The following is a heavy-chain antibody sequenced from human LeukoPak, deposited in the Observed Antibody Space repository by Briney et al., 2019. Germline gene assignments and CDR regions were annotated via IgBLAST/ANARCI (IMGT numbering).Heavy chain of an antibody. J-gene: IGHJ4*02. CDR2: ISSSGSTI. Sequence: GGSLRLSCAASGFTFSSYEMNWVRQAPGKGLEWVSYISSSGSTIYYADSVKGRFTISRDNAKNSLYLQMNSLRAEDTAVYYCARAYSSGWYGWIFDYWGQGTLVTVSS. V-gene: IGHV3-48*03. CDR1: GFTFSSYE. D-gene: IGHD6-19*01. CDR3: ARAYSSGWYGWIFDY.